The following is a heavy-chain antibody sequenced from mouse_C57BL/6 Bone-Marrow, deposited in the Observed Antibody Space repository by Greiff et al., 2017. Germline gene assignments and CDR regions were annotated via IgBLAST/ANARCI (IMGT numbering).Heavy chain of an antibody. CDR2: INPSTGGT. CDR3: AREDYGSSPNYYAMDY. J-gene: IGHJ4*01. Sequence: VQLKESGPELVKPGASVKISCKASGYSFTGYYMNWVKQSPEKSLEWIGEINPSTGGTTYNQKFKAKATLTVDKSSSTAYMQLKSLTSEDSAVYYCAREDYGSSPNYYAMDYWGQGTSVTVSS. D-gene: IGHD1-1*01. V-gene: IGHV1-42*01. CDR1: GYSFTGYY.